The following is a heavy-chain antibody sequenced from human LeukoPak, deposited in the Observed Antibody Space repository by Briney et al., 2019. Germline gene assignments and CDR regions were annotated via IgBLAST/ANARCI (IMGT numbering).Heavy chain of an antibody. J-gene: IGHJ4*02. CDR2: ISVSGGGT. CDR1: GFTLSAYA. CDR3: AKGYDFPGTYFDY. D-gene: IGHD2/OR15-2a*01. V-gene: IGHV3-23*01. Sequence: PGGSLRLSCVASGFTLSAYAMTWVRQAPGKGLEWVSSISVSGGGTYYADSVRGRFTISRDNSKNTLFLHMNSLRAEDTAVYYCAKGYDFPGTYFDYWGQGTLVTVSS.